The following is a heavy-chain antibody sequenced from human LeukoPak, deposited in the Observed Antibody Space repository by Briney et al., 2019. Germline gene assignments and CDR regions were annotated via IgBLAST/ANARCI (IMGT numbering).Heavy chain of an antibody. CDR3: ARPTNVDIVYFDY. CDR1: GFTFSSYA. J-gene: IGHJ4*02. D-gene: IGHD5-12*01. V-gene: IGHV3-30-3*01. CDR2: ISYDGSNK. Sequence: QSGGSLRLSYAASGFTFSSYAMHWVRQAPGKGLEWVAVISYDGSNKYYADSVKGRFTISRDNSKNTLYLQMNSLRAEDTAVYYCARPTNVDIVYFDYWGQGTLVTVSS.